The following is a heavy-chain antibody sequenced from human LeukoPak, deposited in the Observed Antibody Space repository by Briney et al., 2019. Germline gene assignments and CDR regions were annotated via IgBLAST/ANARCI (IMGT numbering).Heavy chain of an antibody. CDR3: ARGRSGIRYFDWLLRYFDY. J-gene: IGHJ4*02. CDR2: INHSGST. D-gene: IGHD3-9*01. V-gene: IGHV4-34*01. Sequence: KTSETLSLTCAVYGGSFSGYYWSWIRQPPGKGLEWIGEINHSGSTNYNPSLKSRVTISVDTSENQFSLKLSSVTAADTAVYYCARGRSGIRYFDWLLRYFDYWGQGTLVTVSS. CDR1: GGSFSGYY.